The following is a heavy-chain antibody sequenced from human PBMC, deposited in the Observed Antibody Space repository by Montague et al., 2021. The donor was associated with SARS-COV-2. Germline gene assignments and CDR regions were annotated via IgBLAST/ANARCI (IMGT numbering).Heavy chain of an antibody. CDR1: GASVTTYY. V-gene: IGHV4-59*02. CDR2: IFHSGHT. J-gene: IGHJ4*02. CDR3: ARQPYLASAYYFDY. D-gene: IGHD3-10*01. Sequence: SETLSLTCSVSGASVTTYYWSWIRRAPGKGLERIAYIFHSGHTNYNPSLGSRVAISIDTSRDQFSLSLTSITAADTAVYYCARQPYLASAYYFDYWGLGTLVTVSS.